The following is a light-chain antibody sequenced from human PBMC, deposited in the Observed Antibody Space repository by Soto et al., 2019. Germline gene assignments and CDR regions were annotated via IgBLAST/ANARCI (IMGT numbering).Light chain of an antibody. J-gene: IGLJ2*01. Sequence: QSALTQPASVSGSPGQSITISCTGTSSDVGGYNFVSWYQQHPGKAPKLTIYEVSNRPSGVSNRFSGSKSGNTASLTISGLQAEDEAAYYCSSYTTSVTRVVFGGGTKVTVL. CDR1: SSDVGGYNF. CDR3: SSYTTSVTRVV. V-gene: IGLV2-14*01. CDR2: EVS.